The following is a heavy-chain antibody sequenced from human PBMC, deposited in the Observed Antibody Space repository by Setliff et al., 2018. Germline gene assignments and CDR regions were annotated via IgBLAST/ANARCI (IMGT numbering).Heavy chain of an antibody. V-gene: IGHV1-2*04. CDR3: ARPLSLCGGECNSHWFDP. CDR1: GYTFTGYY. D-gene: IGHD2-21*01. Sequence: ASVKVSCKASGYTFTGYYMHWVRQAPGQGLEWMGWINPNSGGTNYAQKFQGWVTMTRDTSISTAYMELSRLGSDDTAVYYCARPLSLCGGECNSHWFDPWGQGTLVTVSS. J-gene: IGHJ5*02. CDR2: INPNSGGT.